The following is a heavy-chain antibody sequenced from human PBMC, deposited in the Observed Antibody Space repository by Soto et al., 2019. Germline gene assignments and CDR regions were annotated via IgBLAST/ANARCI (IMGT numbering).Heavy chain of an antibody. Sequence: SETLSLTCTVSGYSISSGSYWGWIRQPPGKGPEWIASIYHGGTTFYNPSLKSRVTVSVDKSNNQFSLKLRSVTAADTAVYYCAKSYVMVVAGSTFDYWGHGTLVTVSS. CDR1: GYSISSGSY. D-gene: IGHD6-19*01. V-gene: IGHV4-38-2*02. J-gene: IGHJ4*01. CDR2: IYHGGTT. CDR3: AKSYVMVVAGSTFDY.